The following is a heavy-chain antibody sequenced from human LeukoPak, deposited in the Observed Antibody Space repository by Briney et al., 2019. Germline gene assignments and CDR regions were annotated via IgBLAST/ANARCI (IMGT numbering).Heavy chain of an antibody. V-gene: IGHV3-30*02. Sequence: PGGSLRLSCAASGFTFSSYGMHWVRQAPGKGLEWVAFIRYDGSNKYYADSVKGRFTISRDNSKNTLYLQMNSLRAEDTAVYYCAIIFKPPAIRDSHDYGVQPDYWGQGTLVTVSS. J-gene: IGHJ4*02. CDR1: GFTFSSYG. D-gene: IGHD4-17*01. CDR3: AIIFKPPAIRDSHDYGVQPDY. CDR2: IRYDGSNK.